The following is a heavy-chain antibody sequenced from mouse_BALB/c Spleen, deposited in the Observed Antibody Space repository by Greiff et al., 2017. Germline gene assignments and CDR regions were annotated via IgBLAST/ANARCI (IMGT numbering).Heavy chain of an antibody. Sequence: VQLQQSGAELVRPGVSVKFSCKGSGYTFTDYAMHWVKQSHAKSLEWIGVISTYYGDASYTQKFKGKATMTVDKSSSTAYMALARLTSEESAIYYCASGHYYGSSYYAMDYWGQGTTVTVSS. CDR1: GYTFTDYA. D-gene: IGHD1-1*01. CDR2: ISTYYGDA. V-gene: IGHV1S137*01. CDR3: ASGHYYGSSYYAMDY. J-gene: IGHJ4*01.